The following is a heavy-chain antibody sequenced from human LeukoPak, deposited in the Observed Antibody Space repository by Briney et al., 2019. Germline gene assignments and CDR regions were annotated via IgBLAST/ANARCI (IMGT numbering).Heavy chain of an antibody. Sequence: GGSLRLSCSASGFTFRTYSMNWVRQAPGKGLEWVSSISTSSSYIYYADSVKGRFTISRDNARNSLYLQMNSLRAEDTAVYYCARGGVGVTLISWSDYWGQGTLVTVSP. CDR2: ISTSSSYI. D-gene: IGHD1-26*01. CDR1: GFTFRTYS. J-gene: IGHJ4*02. V-gene: IGHV3-21*01. CDR3: ARGGVGVTLISWSDY.